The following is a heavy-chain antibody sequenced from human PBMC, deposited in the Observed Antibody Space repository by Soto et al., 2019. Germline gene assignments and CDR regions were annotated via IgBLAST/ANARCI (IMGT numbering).Heavy chain of an antibody. Sequence: GGSLRLSCAAFGLTVSGKKYVAWVRQAPGKGLEWVSALYDVDGSFYADSVKGRFTTSSDSSKTTVYLQMNGLRPDDTAVYYCASWNEREHAYDVWGQGTPVTVSS. CDR1: GLTVSGKKY. CDR2: LYDVDGS. J-gene: IGHJ3*01. CDR3: ASWNEREHAYDV. D-gene: IGHD1-1*01. V-gene: IGHV3-53*01.